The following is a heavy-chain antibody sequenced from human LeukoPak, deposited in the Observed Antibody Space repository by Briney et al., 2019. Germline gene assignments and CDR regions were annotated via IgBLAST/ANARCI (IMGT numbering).Heavy chain of an antibody. V-gene: IGHV1-18*01. CDR1: GYTFTSYG. CDR3: ARDPGRVVALARDAFDI. CDR2: ISAYNGNT. J-gene: IGHJ3*02. Sequence: ASVKVSCKASGYTFTSYGISWVRQAPGQGLEWMGWISAYNGNTNYAQKLQGRVTMTTDTSTSTAYMELRSLRSDDTAVYYCARDPGRVVALARDAFDIWGQGTMVTVSS. D-gene: IGHD3-22*01.